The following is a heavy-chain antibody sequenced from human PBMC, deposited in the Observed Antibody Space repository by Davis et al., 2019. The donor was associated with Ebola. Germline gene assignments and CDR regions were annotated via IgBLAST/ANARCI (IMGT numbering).Heavy chain of an antibody. CDR2: IKQDGSEK. Sequence: PGGSLRLSCAASGFTFSSYWMTWVRQAPGKGLEGVANIKQDGSEKYYVDSVKGRFTISRDNAKNSLYLQMNSLRAEDTAVYYCVRYEYSSEYYFDYWGQGTLVTVSS. CDR1: GFTFSSYW. J-gene: IGHJ4*02. CDR3: VRYEYSSEYYFDY. D-gene: IGHD6-19*01. V-gene: IGHV3-7*03.